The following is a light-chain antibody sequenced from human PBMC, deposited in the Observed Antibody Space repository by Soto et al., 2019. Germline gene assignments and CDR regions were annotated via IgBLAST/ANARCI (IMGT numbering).Light chain of an antibody. CDR2: DAS. CDR3: QQRSNWPQVT. Sequence: EIVLTQSPATLSLSPGERATLSCRASQSVSSYLAWYQQKPGQAPRLLIYDASNRATGIPARFSGSGSGTDFTLTISSLEPKDFAVYYCQQRSNWPQVTFGQGTKVEIK. CDR1: QSVSSY. J-gene: IGKJ1*01. V-gene: IGKV3-11*01.